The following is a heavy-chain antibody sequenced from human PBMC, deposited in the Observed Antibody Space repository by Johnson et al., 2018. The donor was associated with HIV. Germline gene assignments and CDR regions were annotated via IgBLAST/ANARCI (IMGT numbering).Heavy chain of an antibody. Sequence: MMLVESGGGVVQPGRSLRLSCGASGFTFSDHWMQWVRQAPGKGLVWVSCIHGDGRRLTYAGSVKSRFTISRDDSKATLYLQMNSLKTEDTAMYFCNTDHYFLDASDIWGQGTMVTVSS. V-gene: IGHV3-74*02. J-gene: IGHJ3*02. CDR3: NTDHYFLDASDI. D-gene: IGHD2/OR15-2a*01. CDR2: IHGDGRRL. CDR1: GFTFSDHW.